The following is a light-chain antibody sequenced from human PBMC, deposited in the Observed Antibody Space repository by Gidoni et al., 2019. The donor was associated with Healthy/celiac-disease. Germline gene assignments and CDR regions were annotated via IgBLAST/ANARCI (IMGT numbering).Light chain of an antibody. V-gene: IGKV1-5*01. Sequence: DIQMTPSPSTLSASVGDRVTITCRASQSISSWLAWYQQKPGKAPKLLIYDASSLESRVPSRFSGSGSGTEFTLTISSLQPDDFATYYCQQYNSYLITFGQGTRLEIK. J-gene: IGKJ5*01. CDR3: QQYNSYLIT. CDR1: QSISSW. CDR2: DAS.